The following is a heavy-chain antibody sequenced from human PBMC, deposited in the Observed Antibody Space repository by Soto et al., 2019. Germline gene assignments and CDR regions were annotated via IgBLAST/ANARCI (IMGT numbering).Heavy chain of an antibody. V-gene: IGHV5-51*01. CDR1: GYSFTSYW. J-gene: IGHJ4*01. D-gene: IGHD2-2*01. Sequence: PGESLKISCKTSGYSFTSYWIGWVRQMPGKGMEWMGNIYPYDSDTRYSPSFQGQVTISADTSITTAYLQWSGLRASDTAMYFCARHLVGSTRGNFDYWGQGTLVNVSS. CDR2: IYPYDSDT. CDR3: ARHLVGSTRGNFDY.